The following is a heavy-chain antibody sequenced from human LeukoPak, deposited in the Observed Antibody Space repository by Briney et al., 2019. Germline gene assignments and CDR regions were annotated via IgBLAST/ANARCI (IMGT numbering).Heavy chain of an antibody. CDR3: ARGDSGSFSQFDC. Sequence: SETLSLTCTVSGGSISSYYWSWIRQPPGKGLEWIGYVYYSGSTNYNPSLKSRVTISVDTSKNQFSLKLTSVTAADTAVYYCARGDSGSFSQFDCWGQGTMVTVSS. V-gene: IGHV4-59*01. CDR2: VYYSGST. D-gene: IGHD1-26*01. J-gene: IGHJ4*02. CDR1: GGSISSYY.